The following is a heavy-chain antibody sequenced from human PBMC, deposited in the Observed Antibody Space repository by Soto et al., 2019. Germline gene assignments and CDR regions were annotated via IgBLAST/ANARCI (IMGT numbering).Heavy chain of an antibody. J-gene: IGHJ5*02. D-gene: IGHD1-1*01. Sequence: PSETLSLTCTISGGSIGSLDRWNWVRQSPGKGLEWIGEIYPSGGTNYNSSLESRVSISLDKSKKEVSLRLHSVAAADTAVYFCARGVVTTGYNWFDPWGQGILVTVS. CDR1: GGSIGSLDR. CDR2: IYPSGGT. CDR3: ARGVVTTGYNWFDP. V-gene: IGHV4-4*02.